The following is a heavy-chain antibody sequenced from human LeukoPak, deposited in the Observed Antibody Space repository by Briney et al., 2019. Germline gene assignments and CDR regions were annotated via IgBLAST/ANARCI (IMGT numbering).Heavy chain of an antibody. D-gene: IGHD3-10*01. CDR3: ARDLSYGSGEF. CDR1: GFTFSHHG. V-gene: IGHV3-33*07. J-gene: IGHJ4*02. Sequence: GGSLRLSCAGSGFTFSHHGIYWVRQAPGKGLEWVAAIWYDGSKQLYRDAVKGRFTISRDDSKNTVFLQMNSLRAEDTAVYFCARDLSYGSGEFWGQGTLVTVSS. CDR2: IWYDGSKQ.